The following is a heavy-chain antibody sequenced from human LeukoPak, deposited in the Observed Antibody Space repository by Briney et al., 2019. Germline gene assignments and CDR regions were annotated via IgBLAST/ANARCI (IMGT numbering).Heavy chain of an antibody. D-gene: IGHD3-3*01. CDR2: MNPNSGNT. J-gene: IGHJ6*02. CDR1: GYTFTSYD. Sequence: ASVKVSCKASGYTFTSYDINWVRQATGQGREWMGWMNPNSGNTGYAQRFQGRVTMTRNTSISTAYMELSSLRSEDTAVYYCATNDFWSGYSDYGMDVWGQGTTVTVSS. V-gene: IGHV1-8*01. CDR3: ATNDFWSGYSDYGMDV.